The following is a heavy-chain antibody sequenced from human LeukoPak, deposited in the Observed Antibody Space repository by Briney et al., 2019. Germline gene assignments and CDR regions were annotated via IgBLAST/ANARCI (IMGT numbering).Heavy chain of an antibody. V-gene: IGHV1-69*06. Sequence: SVKVSCKASGGPLNTYVIDWVRQAPGHGLEWMGRIIPLFGAPSYAQRFQGNVTISADKSTDTTYMELTRLTSEDTAVYYCTMGPTASLGRPFERWGQGTLVTVSS. CDR3: TMGPTASLGRPFER. CDR1: GGPLNTYV. J-gene: IGHJ4*02. D-gene: IGHD3-9*01. CDR2: IIPLFGAP.